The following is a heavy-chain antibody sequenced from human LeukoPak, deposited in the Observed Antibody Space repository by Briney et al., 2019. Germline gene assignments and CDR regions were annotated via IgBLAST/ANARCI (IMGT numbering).Heavy chain of an antibody. Sequence: ASVKVSCKASGYTFTGYYMHWVRQAPGQGREWMGRINPNSGGTNYAQKFQGRVTMTRDTSISTAYMELSRLRSDDTAVYYCARGYSSSQNDYWGQGTLVSVSS. V-gene: IGHV1-2*06. CDR3: ARGYSSSQNDY. CDR1: GYTFTGYY. J-gene: IGHJ4*02. CDR2: INPNSGGT. D-gene: IGHD6-6*01.